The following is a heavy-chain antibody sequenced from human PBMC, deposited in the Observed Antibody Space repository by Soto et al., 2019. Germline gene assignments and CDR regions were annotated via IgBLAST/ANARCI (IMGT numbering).Heavy chain of an antibody. CDR3: ARSYSSGWEFDY. D-gene: IGHD6-19*01. Sequence: PGGSLRLSCTASGFTFSDYWMSWIRQAPGKGLEWVSYISSTGRTIYYADSVKGRFTVSRDNAQNSLSLKLNSLRVEDTAVYHCARSYSSGWEFDYWGQGTQVTVSS. V-gene: IGHV3-11*01. CDR1: GFTFSDYW. J-gene: IGHJ4*02. CDR2: ISSTGRTI.